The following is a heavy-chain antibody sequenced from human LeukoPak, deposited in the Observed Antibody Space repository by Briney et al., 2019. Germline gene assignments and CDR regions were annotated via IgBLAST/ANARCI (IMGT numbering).Heavy chain of an antibody. V-gene: IGHV3-48*01. CDR1: GFSFSDYN. J-gene: IGHJ4*02. Sequence: GGSLRLSCAASGFSFSDYNMNWVRQAPGKGLEWVSYITLSGSTIYYADSVKGRFTISRDNAKNSLYLQMNSLRVEDTAVYYCAREPTYSSSWHTTCDCWGQGTLVTVSS. D-gene: IGHD6-13*01. CDR2: ITLSGSTI. CDR3: AREPTYSSSWHTTCDC.